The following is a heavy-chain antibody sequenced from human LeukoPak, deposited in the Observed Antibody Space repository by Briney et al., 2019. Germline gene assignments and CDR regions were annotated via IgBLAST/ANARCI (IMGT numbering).Heavy chain of an antibody. Sequence: GGSLRLSCAASGLTVSRNYMSWVRQAPGKGLEWVSVIYSGGSTYYADSVKGRFTISRDNSKNTLYLQMNSLRAEDTAVYYCARDFMATVTDYWGQGTLVTVSS. V-gene: IGHV3-66*01. J-gene: IGHJ4*02. CDR1: GLTVSRNY. D-gene: IGHD5-24*01. CDR3: ARDFMATVTDY. CDR2: IYSGGST.